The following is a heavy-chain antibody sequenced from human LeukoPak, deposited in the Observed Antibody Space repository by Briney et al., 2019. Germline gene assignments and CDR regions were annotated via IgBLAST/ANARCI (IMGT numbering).Heavy chain of an antibody. V-gene: IGHV3-30-3*01. CDR1: GFTFSSYA. J-gene: IGHJ4*02. Sequence: PGGSLRLSCAASGFTFSSYAMHWVRQAPGKGLEWVAVISYDGSNKYYADSVKGRFTISRDNSKNTLYLQMNSLRAEDTAVYYCARDGHYYDSSGYYLDYWGQGTLVTVSS. CDR2: ISYDGSNK. CDR3: ARDGHYYDSSGYYLDY. D-gene: IGHD3-22*01.